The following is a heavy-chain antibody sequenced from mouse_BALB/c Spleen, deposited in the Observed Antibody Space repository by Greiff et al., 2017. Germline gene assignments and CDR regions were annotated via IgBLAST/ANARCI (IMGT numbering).Heavy chain of an antibody. CDR1: GYTFTSYW. CDR3: TRESAMDY. J-gene: IGHJ4*01. CDR2: IYPSDSYT. V-gene: IGHV1-69*02. Sequence: VQLQQPGAELVRPGASVKLSCKASGYTFTSYWINWVKQRPGQGLEWIGNIYPSDSYTNYNQKFKDKATLTVDKSSSTAYMQLSSPTSEDSAVYYCTRESAMDYWGQGTSVTVSS.